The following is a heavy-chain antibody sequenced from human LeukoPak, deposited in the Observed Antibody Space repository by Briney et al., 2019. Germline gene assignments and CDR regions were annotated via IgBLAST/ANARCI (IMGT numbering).Heavy chain of an antibody. CDR2: ISYDGSNK. Sequence: GGSLRLSCAASGFTFSSYVMHWVRQAPGKGLEWVAVISYDGSNKYYADSVKGRFTISRDNSKNTLYLQMNSLRAEDTAVYYCAKASSPYGSGSYTSFDYWGQGTLVTVSS. V-gene: IGHV3-30*18. CDR1: GFTFSSYV. D-gene: IGHD3-10*01. CDR3: AKASSPYGSGSYTSFDY. J-gene: IGHJ4*02.